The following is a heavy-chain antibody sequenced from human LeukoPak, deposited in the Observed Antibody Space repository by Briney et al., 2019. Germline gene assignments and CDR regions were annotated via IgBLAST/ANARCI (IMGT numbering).Heavy chain of an antibody. CDR3: ARDHRHTAMDY. Sequence: ASVKVSCKAPGYTFTSYYMHWVRQAPGQGLEWMGIINPSGGSTSYAQKFQGRVTMTRDTSTSTVYMELSSLRSEDTAVYYCARDHRHTAMDYWGQGTLVTVSS. D-gene: IGHD5-18*01. CDR1: GYTFTSYY. V-gene: IGHV1-46*01. J-gene: IGHJ4*02. CDR2: INPSGGST.